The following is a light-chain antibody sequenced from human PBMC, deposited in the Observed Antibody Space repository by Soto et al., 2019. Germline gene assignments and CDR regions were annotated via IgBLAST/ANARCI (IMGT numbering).Light chain of an antibody. V-gene: IGKV1-5*03. CDR1: QSISTW. J-gene: IGKJ4*01. CDR2: KAS. Sequence: DIQMTQSPSTLSASVGDRVTITCRASQSISTWLAWYQQKPGKAPNLLIYKASNLESGVPSRFSGSGSGTDFTLTISSLQPDDFATYYCQQYKDYPLTFGGGTKVEIK. CDR3: QQYKDYPLT.